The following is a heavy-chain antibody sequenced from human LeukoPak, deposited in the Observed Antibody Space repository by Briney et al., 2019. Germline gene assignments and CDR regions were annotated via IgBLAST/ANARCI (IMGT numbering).Heavy chain of an antibody. CDR2: IKQDGSEK. CDR1: GFTFSSYW. V-gene: IGHV3-7*01. D-gene: IGHD3-10*01. J-gene: IGHJ4*02. Sequence: GGSLRLSCAASGFTFSSYWMSWVRQAPGKGLEWVANIKQDGSEKYYVDSVKGRFTISRDNAKNSLYLQMNSLRAEDTAVYYCATTDYYGSGATTGYFDYWGQGTLVTVSS. CDR3: ATTDYYGSGATTGYFDY.